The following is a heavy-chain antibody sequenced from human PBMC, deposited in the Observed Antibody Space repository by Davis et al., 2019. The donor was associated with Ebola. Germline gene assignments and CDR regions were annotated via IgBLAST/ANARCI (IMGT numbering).Heavy chain of an antibody. J-gene: IGHJ1*01. CDR3: AREDIDSSGYYYAGLDH. V-gene: IGHV4-39*02. D-gene: IGHD3-22*01. Sequence: SETLSLTCPVPGGSTSSSRYYWGWIRQPPGKGLEWIGIVYDSGSTYYNPSLKSRVTISVDTSKNQFSRKVFSVTATDTAVYYCAREDIDSSGYYYAGLDHWGQGSLVTVSS. CDR1: GGSTSSSRYY. CDR2: VYDSGST.